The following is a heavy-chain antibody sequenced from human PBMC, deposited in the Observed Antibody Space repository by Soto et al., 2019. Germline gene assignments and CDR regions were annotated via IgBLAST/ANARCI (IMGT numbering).Heavy chain of an antibody. V-gene: IGHV3-7*03. Sequence: PGGSLRLSCVASGFTFISSFMGWVRQAPGKGLEWVANINQDGGGTYYVDSVEGRFTISRDNAKDSLYLQMNSLRGEDTAVYYCARDFRGSGRYFFDYWGQGTLVTV. CDR1: GFTFISSF. J-gene: IGHJ4*02. CDR3: ARDFRGSGRYFFDY. D-gene: IGHD6-19*01. CDR2: INQDGGGT.